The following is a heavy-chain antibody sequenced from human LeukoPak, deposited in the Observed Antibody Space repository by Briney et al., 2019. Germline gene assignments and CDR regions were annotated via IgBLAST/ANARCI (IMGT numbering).Heavy chain of an antibody. CDR3: ARDNCSGGSCYSDY. Sequence: PGGSLRLSCAASGFIFSSYAMSWVRQAPGKGLEWVSAISRSGGSTYHADSVKGRFTISRDNSKNTLFLQMNSLRADDTAVYYCARDNCSGGSCYSDYWGQGTLVTVSS. J-gene: IGHJ4*02. V-gene: IGHV3-23*01. CDR2: ISRSGGST. D-gene: IGHD2-15*01. CDR1: GFIFSSYA.